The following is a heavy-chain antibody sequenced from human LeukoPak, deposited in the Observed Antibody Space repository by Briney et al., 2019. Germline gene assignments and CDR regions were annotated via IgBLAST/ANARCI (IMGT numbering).Heavy chain of an antibody. CDR2: ISYDGSNK. J-gene: IGHJ3*02. CDR1: GFTFSSYA. D-gene: IGHD4-17*01. CDR3: ARTTVTYEGAFDI. V-gene: IGHV3-30-3*01. Sequence: GGSLRLSCAASGFTFSSYAMHWVRQAPGKGLEWVAVISYDGSNKYYADSVKGRFTISRDNSKNTLYLQMNSLRAEDTAVYYCARTTVTYEGAFDIWGQGTMVTVSS.